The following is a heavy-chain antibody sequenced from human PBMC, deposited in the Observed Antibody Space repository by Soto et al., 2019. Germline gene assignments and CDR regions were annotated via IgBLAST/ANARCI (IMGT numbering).Heavy chain of an antibody. CDR1: GYTVTSYG. D-gene: IGHD1-20*01. CDR3: ARDSNNHYYNYNWFDP. Sequence: ASVKVSCKASGYTVTSYGISWVRQAPGQGLEWMGWISAYNGNTNYAQKLQGRVTMTTDTSTSTAYMELRSLRSDDTAVYYCARDSNNHYYNYNWFDPWGQGTLVTVSS. J-gene: IGHJ5*02. CDR2: ISAYNGNT. V-gene: IGHV1-18*04.